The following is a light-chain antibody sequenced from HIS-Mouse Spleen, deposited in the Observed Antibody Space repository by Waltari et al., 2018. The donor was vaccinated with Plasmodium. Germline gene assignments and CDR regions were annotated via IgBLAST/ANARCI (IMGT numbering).Light chain of an antibody. V-gene: IGLV3-10*01. CDR2: EDS. J-gene: IGLJ3*02. CDR1: ALPKKY. Sequence: SYELTQPPSVSVSPGQTARITCSGDALPKKYAYWYQQKSGQAPVLVNYEDSKRTCGILGIFSGSSSGTMATLTISGAQVEDEADYYCYSTDSSGNHRVFGGGTKLTVL. CDR3: YSTDSSGNHRV.